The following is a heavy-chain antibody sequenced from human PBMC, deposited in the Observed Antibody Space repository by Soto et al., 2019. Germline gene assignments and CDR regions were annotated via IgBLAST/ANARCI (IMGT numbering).Heavy chain of an antibody. Sequence: GGSLRLSCAASGFTFGSYALHWVRQAPGKWLEWVAVISYDETNTYYADSVKGRFTISRDNSKNTLYLQMNSLRAEDTAVYYCARGRVRGVTRTPYFGMAVWGQGPRVTVSS. V-gene: IGHV3-30-3*01. CDR1: GFTFGSYA. CDR3: ARGRVRGVTRTPYFGMAV. CDR2: ISYDETNT. D-gene: IGHD4-17*01. J-gene: IGHJ6*02.